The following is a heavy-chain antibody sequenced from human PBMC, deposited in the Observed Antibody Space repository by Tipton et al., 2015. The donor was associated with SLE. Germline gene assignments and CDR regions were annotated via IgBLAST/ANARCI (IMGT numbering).Heavy chain of an antibody. V-gene: IGHV4-4*02. CDR3: ARAVEGYYYYFYGMDV. J-gene: IGHJ6*02. CDR2: INHSGST. Sequence: TLSLTCTVSGGSISSSNWWSWVRQPPGKGLEWIGEINHSGSTNYNPSLKSRVTISVDTSKNQFSLKLSSVTAADTAVYYCARAVEGYYYYFYGMDVWGQGTTVTVSS. D-gene: IGHD6-19*01. CDR1: GGSISSSNW.